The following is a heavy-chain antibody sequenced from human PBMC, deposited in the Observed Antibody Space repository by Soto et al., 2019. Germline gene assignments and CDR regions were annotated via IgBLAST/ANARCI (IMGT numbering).Heavy chain of an antibody. D-gene: IGHD3-10*01. J-gene: IGHJ3*02. CDR2: INHSGST. CDR1: GGSFSGYY. V-gene: IGHV4-34*01. Sequence: QVQLQQWGAGLLKPSETLSLTCAVYGGSFSGYYWSWIRQPPGKGLEWIGEINHSGSTNYNPSLKSRVTISVDTSKNQFSLKRSSVTAADTAVYYCASYGSGYDACDIRGQGTMVTVSS. CDR3: ASYGSGYDACDI.